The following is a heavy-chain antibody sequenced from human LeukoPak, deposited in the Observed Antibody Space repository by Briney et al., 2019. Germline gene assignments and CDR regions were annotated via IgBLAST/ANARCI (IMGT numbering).Heavy chain of an antibody. D-gene: IGHD6-19*01. J-gene: IGHJ4*02. V-gene: IGHV3-20*04. Sequence: PGGSLRLSCAASGFMFDDHGMSWVRQVAGKGLEWVSGINWNGGSTGYADSVKGRFTISRDNAKNSLYLQMNSLRAEDTALYYCAGGDRSGWYFDYWGQGILVTVSS. CDR2: INWNGGST. CDR3: AGGDRSGWYFDY. CDR1: GFMFDDHG.